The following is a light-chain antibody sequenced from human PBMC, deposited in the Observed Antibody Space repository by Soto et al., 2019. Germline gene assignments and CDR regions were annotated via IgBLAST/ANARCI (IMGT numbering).Light chain of an antibody. Sequence: QSVLTQPPSVSGAPGQRVTISCTGSSSNIGTGYDVHWYQQLPGTAPKLLIYDNSHRPSGVPDRFSGSKSGTSYSLAITGLQAEDEADYYCQSYDTSLSGSVFGGGTKLTVL. CDR1: SSNIGTGYD. CDR3: QSYDTSLSGSV. V-gene: IGLV1-40*01. CDR2: DNS. J-gene: IGLJ2*01.